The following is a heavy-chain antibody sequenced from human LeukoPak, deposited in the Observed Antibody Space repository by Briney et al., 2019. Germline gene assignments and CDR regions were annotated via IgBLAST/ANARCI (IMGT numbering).Heavy chain of an antibody. D-gene: IGHD6-6*01. CDR1: GFTFSNYD. CDR2: IWFDGSEK. Sequence: PGRSLRLSCAASGFTFSNYDMHWVRQAPGKGLEWVAVIWFDGSEKYYTDSVKGRFTISRDNSKNTLSLQMNSLRAEDTAVYYCARGQLSLNWFDPWGQGTLVTVSS. J-gene: IGHJ5*02. V-gene: IGHV3-33*01. CDR3: ARGQLSLNWFDP.